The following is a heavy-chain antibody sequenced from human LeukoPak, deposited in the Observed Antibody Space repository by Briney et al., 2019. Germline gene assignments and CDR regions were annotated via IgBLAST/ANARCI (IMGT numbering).Heavy chain of an antibody. CDR1: GYTFTSYD. V-gene: IGHV1-8*01. D-gene: IGHD2-15*01. CDR2: MNPHSGNT. CDR3: APEVLVVVAATTDY. J-gene: IGHJ4*02. Sequence: ASVKVSCKASGYTFTSYDINWVRQASAQGLEWMGWMNPHSGNTGSAQKFQGTVTMTADTSTDTAYMELSSLRSEDTAVYYCAPEVLVVVAATTDYWGQGPLVTVSS.